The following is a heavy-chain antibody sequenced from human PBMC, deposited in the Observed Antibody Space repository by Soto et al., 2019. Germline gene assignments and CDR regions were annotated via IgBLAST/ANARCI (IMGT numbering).Heavy chain of an antibody. D-gene: IGHD2-15*01. CDR2: IYPGDSDT. J-gene: IGHJ3*02. V-gene: IGHV5-51*01. CDR3: ARHMGLGYCSGGSCPDAFDI. CDR1: GYSFTSYW. Sequence: GKSLKISCKGSGYSFTSYWIGWVRQMPGKGLEWMGIIYPGDSDTRYSPSFQGQVTISADKSISTAYLQWSSLKASDTAMYYCARHMGLGYCSGGSCPDAFDIWGQGTMVTVSS.